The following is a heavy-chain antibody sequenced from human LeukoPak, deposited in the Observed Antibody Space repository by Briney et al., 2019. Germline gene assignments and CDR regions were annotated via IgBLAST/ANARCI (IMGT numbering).Heavy chain of an antibody. CDR1: GDSVSSNKAA. D-gene: IGHD6-19*01. CDR3: ARGPAVASRGLSV. J-gene: IGHJ4*02. CDR2: TYYDSQWYR. Sequence: SQTLSLTCTISGDSVSSNKAAWNWIRQSPSRGLEWLGRTYYDSQWYRDYAVSVKSRMTVNPDTSKNQFSLQLSSVTAADTAVYYCARGPAVASRGLSVWGQGSLVTVSS. V-gene: IGHV6-1*01.